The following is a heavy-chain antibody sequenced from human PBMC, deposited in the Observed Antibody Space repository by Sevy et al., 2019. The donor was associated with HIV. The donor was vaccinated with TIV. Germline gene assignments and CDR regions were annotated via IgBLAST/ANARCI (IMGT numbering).Heavy chain of an antibody. J-gene: IGHJ6*02. CDR3: AKDLYYDIVAAMDV. CDR1: GFTFSSYA. CDR2: ISGSGGST. Sequence: GGSLRLSCAASGFTFSSYAMSWVRQAPGKGLEWVSVISGSGGSTYYADSVKGRFTISRDNSKNTVYLQMNSLRAEDTAVYYCAKDLYYDIVAAMDVWGQGTTVTVSS. V-gene: IGHV3-23*01. D-gene: IGHD3-9*01.